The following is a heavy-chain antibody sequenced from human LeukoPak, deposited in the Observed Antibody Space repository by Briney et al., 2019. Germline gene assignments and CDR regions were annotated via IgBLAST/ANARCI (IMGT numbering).Heavy chain of an antibody. CDR1: GYSISSGYY. D-gene: IGHD3-3*01. Sequence: SETLSLTCAVSGYSISSGYYWGWIRQPPGKGLEWIGSIYHSGSTYYSPSLKGRVTISVDTSKNQFPLKLSSVTAADTAVYYCVSGEWFNFDYWGQGTLVTVSS. V-gene: IGHV4-38-2*01. CDR3: VSGEWFNFDY. J-gene: IGHJ4*02. CDR2: IYHSGST.